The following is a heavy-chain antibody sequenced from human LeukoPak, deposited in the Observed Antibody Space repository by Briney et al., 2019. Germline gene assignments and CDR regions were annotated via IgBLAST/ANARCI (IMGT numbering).Heavy chain of an antibody. D-gene: IGHD2/OR15-2a*01. Sequence: ASVNISCKVSGYTLSEISMHWVRQAPGKGLEWMGGFDPEDGEMICAQKFQGRVTMTEDTSTDTAYMELSSLRSEDTAVYYCFIPQYYYYMDVWGKGTTVTVFS. V-gene: IGHV1-24*01. CDR1: GYTLSEIS. J-gene: IGHJ6*03. CDR3: FIPQYYYYMDV. CDR2: FDPEDGEM.